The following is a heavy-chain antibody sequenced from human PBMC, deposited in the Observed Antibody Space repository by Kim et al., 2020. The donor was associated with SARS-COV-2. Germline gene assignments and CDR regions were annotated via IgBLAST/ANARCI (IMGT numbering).Heavy chain of an antibody. CDR2: ISGSGGST. CDR1: GFTFSSYA. V-gene: IGHV3-23*01. CDR3: AKDDWGTGGGTYYDILTGFPYDDY. J-gene: IGHJ4*02. D-gene: IGHD3-9*01. Sequence: GGSLRLSCAASGFTFSSYAMSWVRQTPGKGLEWVSAISGSGGSTYYADSVKGRFTISRDNSKNTLYLQMNSLRAEDTAVYYCAKDDWGTGGGTYYDILTGFPYDDYWGQGTLVTVSS.